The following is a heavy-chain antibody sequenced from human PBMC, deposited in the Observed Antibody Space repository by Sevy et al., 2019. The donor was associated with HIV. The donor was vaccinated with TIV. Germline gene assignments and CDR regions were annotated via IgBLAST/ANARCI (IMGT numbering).Heavy chain of an antibody. V-gene: IGHV3-30*18. CDR1: GFTFSSYG. D-gene: IGHD3-16*01. CDR3: AKGVTPDYGYVWGSPPELHDAFDI. J-gene: IGHJ3*02. CDR2: ISYDGSNK. Sequence: GGSLRLSCAASGFTFSSYGMHWVRQAPGKGLEWVAVISYDGSNKYYADSVKGRFTISRDNSKNTLYLQMNSLRAEDTAGYYCAKGVTPDYGYVWGSPPELHDAFDIWGQGTMVTVSS.